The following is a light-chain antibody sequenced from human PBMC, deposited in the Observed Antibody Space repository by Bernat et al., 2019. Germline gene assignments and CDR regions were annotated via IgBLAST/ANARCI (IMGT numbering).Light chain of an antibody. CDR1: SSDGGGYNY. V-gene: IGLV2-8*01. J-gene: IGLJ3*02. Sequence: QSALTQPPSASGSPGQSVTSSCTGTSSDGGGYNYVSWYQQHPGKAPKLMIYEVSKRPSGVPDRFSGSKSGNTASLTVSGLQAEDEADYYCSSYAGSNNWVFGGGTKLTV. CDR3: SSYAGSNNWV. CDR2: EVS.